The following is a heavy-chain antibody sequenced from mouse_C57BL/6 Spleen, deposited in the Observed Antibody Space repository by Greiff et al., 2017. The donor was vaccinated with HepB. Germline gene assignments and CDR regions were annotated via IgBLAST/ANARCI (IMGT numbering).Heavy chain of an antibody. Sequence: QVQLQQPGAELVKPGASVKLSCKASGYTFTSYRMHWVKQRPGRGLEWIGRIDPNSGGTKYNEKFKSKATLTVDKPSSTAYMQLSSLTSKDSAVYYCTRDYYGSSLDWYFDVWGTGTTVTVSS. CDR2: IDPNSGGT. CDR1: GYTFTSYR. J-gene: IGHJ1*03. V-gene: IGHV1-72*01. CDR3: TRDYYGSSLDWYFDV. D-gene: IGHD1-1*01.